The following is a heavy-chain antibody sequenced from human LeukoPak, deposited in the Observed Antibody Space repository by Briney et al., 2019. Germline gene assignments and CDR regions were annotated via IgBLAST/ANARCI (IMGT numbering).Heavy chain of an antibody. V-gene: IGHV3-9*01. J-gene: IGHJ2*01. CDR2: LSLNCGSI. CDR1: GFTFDDYA. CDR3: SKDTKATNWYFDL. Sequence: GRSLRRSSAASGFTFDDYAMHWVRPAPGKGLEWVSSLSLNCGSIGYADSVKGRFTICRDNAKNSLYLQMNSLRAEGTALYYCSKDTKATNWYFDLWGRGTLVTVSS. D-gene: IGHD5-12*01.